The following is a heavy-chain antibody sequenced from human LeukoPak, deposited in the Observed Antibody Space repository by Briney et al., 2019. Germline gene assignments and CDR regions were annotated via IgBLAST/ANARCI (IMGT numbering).Heavy chain of an antibody. V-gene: IGHV4-39*01. CDR2: IYYSGST. D-gene: IGHD1-1*01. CDR1: GGSISSSSYY. CDR3: SRGYAYFDY. Sequence: SETLSLTCTVSGGSISSSSYYWGWIRQPPGKGLEWIGSIYYSGSTYYNPSLKSRVTISVDTSKNQFSLKLSSVTAADTAVYYCSRGYAYFDYWGQGTLVTVSS. J-gene: IGHJ4*02.